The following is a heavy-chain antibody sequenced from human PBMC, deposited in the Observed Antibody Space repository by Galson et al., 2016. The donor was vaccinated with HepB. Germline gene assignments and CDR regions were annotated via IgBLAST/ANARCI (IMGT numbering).Heavy chain of an antibody. CDR3: ARAPVPAARGYNYFDP. J-gene: IGHJ5*02. D-gene: IGHD2-2*01. V-gene: IGHV4-34*01. CDR1: DEPFSGYF. Sequence: SETLSLTCGVYDEPFSGYFWSWIRQPPGEGLEWIGEINHRGSTNYNPSLKRRLIISVDTSKKQFSLKVSSVTAAVTAVYYCARAPVPAARGYNYFDPRGQGTLVTVSS. CDR2: INHRGST.